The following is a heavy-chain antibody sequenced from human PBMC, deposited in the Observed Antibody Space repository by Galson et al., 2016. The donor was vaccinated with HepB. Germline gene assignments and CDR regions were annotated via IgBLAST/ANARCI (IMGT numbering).Heavy chain of an antibody. CDR1: GGSIRSGGFY. V-gene: IGHV4-30-4*01. J-gene: IGHJ6*04. Sequence: TLSLTCTVSGGSIRSGGFYWSWIRQPPGKGLEWIGYVYYSGSTYYNPSLTSRIIISVDTSKNQFSMKLTSVTAADTAVHYCARVAYGGLTGYYGMDVWGKGTTVTVSS. CDR3: ARVAYGGLTGYYGMDV. CDR2: VYYSGST. D-gene: IGHD1-26*01.